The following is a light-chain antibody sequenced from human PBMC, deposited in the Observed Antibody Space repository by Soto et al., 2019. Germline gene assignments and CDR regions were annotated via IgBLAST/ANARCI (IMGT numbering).Light chain of an antibody. CDR3: CSYAGTYSVV. CDR1: SSDVGGYDH. V-gene: IGLV2-11*01. CDR2: EVD. Sequence: QSALTQPRSVSGSPGQSVTISCSGSSSDVGGYDHVSWYQQHPGKVPKLMIYEVDERPSGVPDRFSGSKSGTTASLTISGLQAEDEADYYCCSYAGTYSVVFGGGTKVTVL. J-gene: IGLJ2*01.